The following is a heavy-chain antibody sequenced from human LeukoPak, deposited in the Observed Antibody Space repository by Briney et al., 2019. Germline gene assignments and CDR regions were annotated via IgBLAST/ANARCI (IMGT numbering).Heavy chain of an antibody. Sequence: PGGSLRLSCAASGFTFSSYWMTWVRQAPGKGLEWVATIKPDGNDKFLVDSVKGRFTISRDNAKTSLFLQMNSLRAEDTAMYYCTTSDCEYWGQGALVTVSS. V-gene: IGHV3-7*03. CDR1: GFTFSSYW. J-gene: IGHJ4*02. CDR2: IKPDGNDK. CDR3: TTSDCEY.